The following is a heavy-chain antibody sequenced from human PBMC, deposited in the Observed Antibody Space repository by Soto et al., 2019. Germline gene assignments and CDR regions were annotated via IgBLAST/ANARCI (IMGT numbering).Heavy chain of an antibody. CDR2: ISYDGSNK. CDR1: GFTFSSYG. D-gene: IGHD2-15*01. Sequence: PGGSLRLSCAASGFTFSSYGMHWVRQAPGKGLEWVAVISYDGSNKYYADSVKGRFTISRDNSKNTLYLQMNSLRAEDTAVYYCAKDGRYCSGGSCYSGDYYFDYWGQGTLVTVSS. CDR3: AKDGRYCSGGSCYSGDYYFDY. V-gene: IGHV3-30*18. J-gene: IGHJ4*02.